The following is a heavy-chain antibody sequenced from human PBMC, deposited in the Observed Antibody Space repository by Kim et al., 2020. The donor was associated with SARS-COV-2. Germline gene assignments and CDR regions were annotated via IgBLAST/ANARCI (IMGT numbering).Heavy chain of an antibody. J-gene: IGHJ4*02. CDR3: AKARTGVVVVPAAIGILSY. Sequence: GGSLRLSCAASGFTFSSYGMHLVRQAPGKGLEWVAVISYDGSNKYYADSVKGRFTISRDNSKNTLYLQMNSLRAEDTAVYYCAKARTGVVVVPAAIGILSYWGQGTLVTVSS. D-gene: IGHD2-2*02. V-gene: IGHV3-30*18. CDR1: GFTFSSYG. CDR2: ISYDGSNK.